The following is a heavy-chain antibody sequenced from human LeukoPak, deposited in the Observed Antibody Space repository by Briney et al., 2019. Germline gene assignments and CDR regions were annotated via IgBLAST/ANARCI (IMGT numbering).Heavy chain of an antibody. D-gene: IGHD3-10*01. CDR1: GGSFSGYY. J-gene: IGHJ4*02. V-gene: IGHV4-34*01. CDR3: ARIRGYFDY. CDR2: INHSGST. Sequence: SETLSLTCAVYGGSFSGYYWSWIRQPPGKGLEWIGEINHSGSTNYNPSLKSRVTISVDTSKNQFSLKLSSVTAADTAVYYCARIRGYFDYWGQGTLVTVSS.